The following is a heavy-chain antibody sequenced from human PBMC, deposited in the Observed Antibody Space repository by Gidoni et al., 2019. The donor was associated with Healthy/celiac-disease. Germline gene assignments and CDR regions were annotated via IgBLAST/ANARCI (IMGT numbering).Heavy chain of an antibody. CDR2: IWYDGSNK. CDR3: ARDYHGDYVGSDAFDI. Sequence: QVQLVESGGGVVQPGRSLRLSCAASGFTFSSYGMHWVRQAPGKGLEWVAVIWYDGSNKYYADSVKGRFTISRDNSKNTLYLQMNSLRAEDTAVYYCARDYHGDYVGSDAFDIWDQGTMVTVSS. V-gene: IGHV3-33*01. CDR1: GFTFSSYG. D-gene: IGHD4-17*01. J-gene: IGHJ3*02.